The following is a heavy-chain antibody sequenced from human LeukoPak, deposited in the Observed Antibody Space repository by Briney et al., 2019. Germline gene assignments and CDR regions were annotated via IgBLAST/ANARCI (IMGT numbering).Heavy chain of an antibody. CDR2: ISSSSSTI. J-gene: IGHJ6*02. Sequence: GGSLRLSCAASGFTFGSYSMNWVRQAPGKGLEWVSYISSSSSTIYYADSVKGRFTISRDNAKNSLYLQMNSLRDEDTAVYYCARATYSSSWYSYYYYYGMDVWGQGTTVTVSS. V-gene: IGHV3-48*02. CDR1: GFTFGSYS. D-gene: IGHD6-13*01. CDR3: ARATYSSSWYSYYYYYGMDV.